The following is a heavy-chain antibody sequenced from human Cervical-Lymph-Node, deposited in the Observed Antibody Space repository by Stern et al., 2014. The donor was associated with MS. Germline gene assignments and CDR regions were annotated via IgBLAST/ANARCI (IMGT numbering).Heavy chain of an antibody. CDR3: ARKGAIVPAAIENWFDS. CDR2: IYHSGST. CDR1: GGSISSGGYF. V-gene: IGHV4-31*03. J-gene: IGHJ5*01. Sequence: VQLEESGPGLVKPSQTLSLTCTVSGGSISSGGYFWSWIRQHPGKGLEWIGYIYHSGSTYYKPSLKSRVTISVDTSKNQFSLNLSSVTAADTAVYYCARKGAIVPAAIENWFDSWGQGTLVTVSS. D-gene: IGHD2-2*01.